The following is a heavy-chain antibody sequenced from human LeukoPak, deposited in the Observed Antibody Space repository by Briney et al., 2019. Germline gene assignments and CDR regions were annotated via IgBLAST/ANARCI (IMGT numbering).Heavy chain of an antibody. V-gene: IGHV5-10-1*01. D-gene: IGHD3-22*01. CDR3: ARLYYYDSSGFYYFDY. CDR2: IDNSDSYT. Sequence: GASLQISCKGSGSSFTSYWISWVRPMPGKGVGWMGRIDNSDSYTNYSPSSQCHVTISADKSITTAYLQWISLKASDTAMYYCARLYYYDSSGFYYFDYWGQGTLVTVSS. J-gene: IGHJ4*02. CDR1: GSSFTSYW.